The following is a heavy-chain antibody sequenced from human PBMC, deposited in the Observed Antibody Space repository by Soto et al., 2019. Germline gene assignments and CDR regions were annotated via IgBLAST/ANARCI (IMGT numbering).Heavy chain of an antibody. CDR3: VRDLLGSGGQFDY. V-gene: IGHV3-48*02. J-gene: IGHJ4*02. CDR1: GFTFSRHS. Sequence: PGGSLRLSCAASGFTFSRHSMNWVRQAPGKGLEWISYISTTTSTRNHADSVKGRFTISRDNVKSSLYLQMNSLRDEDTAVYHCVRDLLGSGGQFDYWGQGTPVTVSS. CDR2: ISTTTSTR. D-gene: IGHD7-27*01.